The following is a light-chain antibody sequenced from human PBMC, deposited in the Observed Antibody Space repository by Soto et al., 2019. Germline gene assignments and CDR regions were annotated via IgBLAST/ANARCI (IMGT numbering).Light chain of an antibody. V-gene: IGKV1-8*01. J-gene: IGKJ4*01. CDR2: AAS. CDR1: QGISSY. Sequence: AIRMTQSPSSFSASTGDRVTITCRASQGISSYLAWYQQKPGKAPKLLIYAASTLQSGVPSRFSGSGSGTDLTLTISCLRSEDFANYYCQQYYSYPALTFGGGTKVDIK. CDR3: QQYYSYPALT.